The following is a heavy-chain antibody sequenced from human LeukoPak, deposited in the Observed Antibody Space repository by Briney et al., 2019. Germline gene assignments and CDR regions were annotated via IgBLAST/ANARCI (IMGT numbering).Heavy chain of an antibody. J-gene: IGHJ5*02. Sequence: GASVKVSCKASGYTFNAYGISWVRQAPGHGLEWIGYISANSDHTDYTKRLQGRVSLTRDTSTVTAYMELRSLRSADTAVYYCARPVNTYFAPWGQGTLVTVSS. CDR3: ARPVNTYFAP. CDR2: ISANSDHT. D-gene: IGHD2-2*02. CDR1: GYTFNAYG. V-gene: IGHV1-18*01.